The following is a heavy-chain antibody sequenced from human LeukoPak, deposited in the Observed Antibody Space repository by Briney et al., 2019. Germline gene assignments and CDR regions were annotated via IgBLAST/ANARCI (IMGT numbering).Heavy chain of an antibody. J-gene: IGHJ4*02. V-gene: IGHV3-21*01. Sequence: GGSLRLSCVASRFTFSSYSMNWVRQAPGKGLEWVSSISSSSSYIYYADSVKGRFTISRDNAKNSLYLQMNSLRAEDTAVYYCARASGSYWYYFDYWGQGTLVTVSS. D-gene: IGHD1-26*01. CDR3: ARASGSYWYYFDY. CDR2: ISSSSSYI. CDR1: RFTFSSYS.